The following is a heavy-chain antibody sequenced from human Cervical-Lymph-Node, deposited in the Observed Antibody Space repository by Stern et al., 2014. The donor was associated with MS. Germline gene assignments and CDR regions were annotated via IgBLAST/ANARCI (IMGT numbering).Heavy chain of an antibody. CDR3: ARARVGDYARSPHLDS. CDR2: ISNNSTHT. V-gene: IGHV3-21*01. J-gene: IGHJ4*02. Sequence: EVQLVESGGGLVTPGESLRLSCDASGFTFSHYSINWVRQAPGQGLEWISSISNNSTHTYYADSVEGRFTISRDSAKDSVSLHMVSLRAEDTAVYYCARARVGDYARSPHLDSWGQGTLVTVSS. D-gene: IGHD4-17*01. CDR1: GFTFSHYS.